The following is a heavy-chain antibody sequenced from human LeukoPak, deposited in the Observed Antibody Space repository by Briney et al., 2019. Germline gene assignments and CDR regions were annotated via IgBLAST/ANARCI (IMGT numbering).Heavy chain of an antibody. J-gene: IGHJ5*02. CDR1: GYTFTSYA. V-gene: IGHV1-3*01. CDR2: INAGNGNT. Sequence: GASVKVSCKASGYTFTSYAMHWVRQAPGQRLEWMGWINAGNGNTKYSQKLQGRVTITRDTSASTAYMELSSLRSEDTAVYYCASPLTSLGLSWGQGTPVTVSS. D-gene: IGHD6-6*01. CDR3: ASPLTSLGLS.